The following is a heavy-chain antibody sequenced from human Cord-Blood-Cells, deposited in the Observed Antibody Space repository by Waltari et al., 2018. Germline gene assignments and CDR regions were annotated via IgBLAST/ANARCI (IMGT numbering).Heavy chain of an antibody. CDR3: ARRGNYDFWSGFHSYFDY. J-gene: IGHJ4*02. CDR2: IYYSGIT. Sequence: QLQLQESGPGLVKPSATLSLTCTVSGGSISSSSYYWGWLRQPPATGLAWIGSIYYSGITYYNPSLKSRVTISVDTSKNQFSLKLSAVTAADTAVYYCARRGNYDFWSGFHSYFDYWGQGTLVTVSS. CDR1: GGSISSSSYY. V-gene: IGHV4-39*01. D-gene: IGHD3-3*01.